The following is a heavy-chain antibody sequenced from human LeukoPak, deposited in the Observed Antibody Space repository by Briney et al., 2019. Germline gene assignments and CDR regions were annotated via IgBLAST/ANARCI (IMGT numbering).Heavy chain of an antibody. CDR3: ARGFSGWALGY. V-gene: IGHV3-48*04. CDR2: ISSSGSTI. Sequence: GGSLRLSCAASGFTFSSYGMHWVRQAPGKGLEWVSYISSSGSTIYYADSVKGRFTISRDNAKNSLYLQMNSLRAEDTAVYYCARGFSGWALGYWGQGTLVTVSS. CDR1: GFTFSSYG. J-gene: IGHJ4*02. D-gene: IGHD6-19*01.